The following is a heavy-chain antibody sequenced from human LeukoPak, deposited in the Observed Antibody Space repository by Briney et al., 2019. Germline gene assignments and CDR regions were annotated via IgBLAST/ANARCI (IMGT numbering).Heavy chain of an antibody. J-gene: IGHJ4*02. Sequence: PGGSLRLSCEASGFNFDDYGMSWVRQAPGKGLEWVSGINWNGGSTGYADSVKGRFTISRDNAKNSLYLQMNSLRVEDTALYYCAGGFYGDSFWYWGQGTLVTVSS. CDR3: AGGFYGDSFWY. CDR1: GFNFDDYG. V-gene: IGHV3-20*04. D-gene: IGHD4-17*01. CDR2: INWNGGST.